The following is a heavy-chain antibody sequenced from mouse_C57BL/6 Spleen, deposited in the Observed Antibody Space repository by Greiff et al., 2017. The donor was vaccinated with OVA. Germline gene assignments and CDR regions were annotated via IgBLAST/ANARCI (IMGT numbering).Heavy chain of an antibody. Sequence: VQLKESVAELVRPGASVKLSCTASVFIIKNTYMHWVKQRPEQGLEWIGRIDPANGNTKYAPKFQGKATITADTSSNTAYLQLSSLTSEDTAIYYCARSDYGSSYWYFDVWGTGTTVTVSS. CDR3: ARSDYGSSYWYFDV. CDR1: VFIIKNTY. CDR2: IDPANGNT. J-gene: IGHJ1*03. V-gene: IGHV14-3*01. D-gene: IGHD1-1*01.